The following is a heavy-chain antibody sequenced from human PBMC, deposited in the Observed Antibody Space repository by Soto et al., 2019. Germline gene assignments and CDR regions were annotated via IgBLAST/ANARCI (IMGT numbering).Heavy chain of an antibody. D-gene: IGHD3-10*01. J-gene: IGHJ4*02. CDR1: GLSVSDKY. Sequence: EVQLVQTGGGLIKPGGSLSLSCAASGLSVSDKYMSWVRQAPGKGLEWVSLTYTGGHSYFADFVKGRFIVSRDISKNTLFLHMNSLAAEDTAVYYCAREGYAYGLDFWGQGSLVTVSS. V-gene: IGHV3-53*02. CDR2: TYTGGHS. CDR3: AREGYAYGLDF.